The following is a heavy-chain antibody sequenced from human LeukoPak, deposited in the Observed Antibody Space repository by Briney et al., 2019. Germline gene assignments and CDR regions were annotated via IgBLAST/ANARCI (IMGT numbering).Heavy chain of an antibody. CDR2: ISAYNGNT. CDR3: ARARRGVEMATIFDY. V-gene: IGHV1-18*01. Sequence: ASVKVSCKASGYTFTSYGISWVRQAPGQGLEWMGWISAYNGNTNYAQKLQGRVTMTTDTSTSTAYMELRSLRSDDTAAYYCARARRGVEMATIFDYWGQGTLVTVSS. D-gene: IGHD5-24*01. CDR1: GYTFTSYG. J-gene: IGHJ4*02.